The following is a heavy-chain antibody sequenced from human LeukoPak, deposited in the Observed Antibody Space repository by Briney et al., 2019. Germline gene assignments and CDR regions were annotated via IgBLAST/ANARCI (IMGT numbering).Heavy chain of an antibody. Sequence: SETLSLTCAVYGGSFSGYYWSWIRQPPGKGLEWIGEINHSGSTNYNPSLESRVTISVDTSKNQFSLKLSSVTAADTAVYYCALESGWFDPWGQGTLVTVSS. CDR3: ALESGWFDP. V-gene: IGHV4-34*01. CDR2: INHSGST. J-gene: IGHJ5*02. D-gene: IGHD3-10*01. CDR1: GGSFSGYY.